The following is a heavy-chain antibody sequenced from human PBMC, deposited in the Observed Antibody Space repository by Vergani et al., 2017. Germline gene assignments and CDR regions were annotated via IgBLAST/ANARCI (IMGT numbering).Heavy chain of an antibody. CDR3: ARDIRRHGSGWYSNYSYCVGMDV. CDR1: GFTLSSDG. CDR2: ISYDGSNK. D-gene: IGHD6-19*01. J-gene: IGHJ6*02. V-gene: IGHV3-30*03. Sequence: QVQLVESGGGVVQPGRSLRVSCAATGFTLSSDGMHWGCQAPGKGLEWVAVISYDGSNKYYADSVKGRFTISRDNSKNTLYLQMNSLRAEDPAVYYCARDIRRHGSGWYSNYSYCVGMDVGGQGTTVTVSS.